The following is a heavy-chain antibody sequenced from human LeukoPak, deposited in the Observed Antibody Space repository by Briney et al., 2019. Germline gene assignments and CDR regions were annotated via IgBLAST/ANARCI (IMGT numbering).Heavy chain of an antibody. J-gene: IGHJ3*02. D-gene: IGHD3-3*01. V-gene: IGHV1-2*06. CDR3: ARATIYDFWSGRGPPEFDAFDI. CDR2: IXPNTGDT. CDR1: XXXXXXXX. Sequence: VXXSCKTXXXXXXXXXMHWXRXAXGQGLXXVXXIXPNTGDTIYAQNFQGRVTVTSATSISTAYMELSRLRSDDTAVYYCARATIYDFWSGRGPPEFDAFDIWGQGTMVTVSS.